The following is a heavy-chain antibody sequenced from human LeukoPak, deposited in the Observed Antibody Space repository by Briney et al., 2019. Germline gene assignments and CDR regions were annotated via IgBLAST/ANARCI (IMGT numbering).Heavy chain of an antibody. CDR2: ISDDGSKI. Sequence: GGSLRLSCAASGFRFSNYGMHWVRQAPGKGLEWVAVISDDGSKIYYGDSVKGRFAISRDNSKNTLNLQMDSLRADDTAVYYCAKIGEFLEWLLQPDYWGQGTLVTVSS. D-gene: IGHD3-3*01. CDR3: AKIGEFLEWLLQPDY. J-gene: IGHJ4*02. V-gene: IGHV3-30*18. CDR1: GFRFSNYG.